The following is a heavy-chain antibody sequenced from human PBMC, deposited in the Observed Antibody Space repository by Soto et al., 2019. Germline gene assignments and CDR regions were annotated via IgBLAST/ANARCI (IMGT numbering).Heavy chain of an antibody. CDR2: IYTSGST. V-gene: IGHV4-59*10. J-gene: IGHJ4*02. CDR1: GGSISSYY. D-gene: IGHD2-21*02. CDR3: ARGQIYCGGDCYLFDY. Sequence: SETLSLTCAVYGGSISSYYWSWIRQPAGKGLEWIGRIYTSGSTNYNPSLKSRVTMSVDTSKNQFSLKLSSVTAADTAVYYCARGQIYCGGDCYLFDYWGQGTLVTVSS.